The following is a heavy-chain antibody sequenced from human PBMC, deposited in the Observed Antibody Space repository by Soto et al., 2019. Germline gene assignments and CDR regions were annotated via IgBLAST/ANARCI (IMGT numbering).Heavy chain of an antibody. Sequence: SQTLSLTCAISGDTVSSNTAAWNSIRQSPSRGLEWLGRAYYRSKWYHDYAVSVESRVTFYPDTTKNQFSLPLYSVTPEDTAVYYCTRAEGLYSSSWFHFDYWGPGTLVTVSS. D-gene: IGHD6-13*01. CDR2: AYYRSKWYH. CDR1: GDTVSSNTAA. V-gene: IGHV6-1*01. CDR3: TRAEGLYSSSWFHFDY. J-gene: IGHJ4*02.